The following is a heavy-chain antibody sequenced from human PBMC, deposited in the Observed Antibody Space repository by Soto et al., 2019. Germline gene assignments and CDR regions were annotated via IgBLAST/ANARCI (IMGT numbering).Heavy chain of an antibody. CDR2: ISAYNGNT. V-gene: IGHV1-18*01. CDR3: ARDIGGDTMVRGVITDSFFDY. Sequence: QVQLVQSGAEVKKPGASVKVSCKASGYTFTSYGISWVRQAPGQGLEWMGWISAYNGNTNYAQKLQGRVTMTTDTSTSTAYMELRSVRSDDTAVYYCARDIGGDTMVRGVITDSFFDYWGQGTLVTVSS. J-gene: IGHJ4*02. CDR1: GYTFTSYG. D-gene: IGHD3-10*01.